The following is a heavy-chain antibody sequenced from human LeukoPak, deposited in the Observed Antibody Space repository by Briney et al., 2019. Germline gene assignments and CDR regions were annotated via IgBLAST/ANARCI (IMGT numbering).Heavy chain of an antibody. Sequence: PSKTLSLTCAVYGGSFSGYYWSWIRQPPGKGLEWIGEINHSGSTNYNPSLKSRVTISVDTSKNQFSLKLSSVTAADTAVYYCASWRGYYYYYMDVWGKGTTVTVSS. CDR1: GGSFSGYY. D-gene: IGHD3-3*01. CDR2: INHSGST. CDR3: ASWRGYYYYYMDV. V-gene: IGHV4-34*01. J-gene: IGHJ6*03.